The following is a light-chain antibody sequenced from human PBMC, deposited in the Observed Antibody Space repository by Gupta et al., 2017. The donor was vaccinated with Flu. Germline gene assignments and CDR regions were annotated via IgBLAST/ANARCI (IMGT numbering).Light chain of an antibody. CDR2: QDD. Sequence: QSVLTQPPSASGTPGQRVTISCSGTTSHSGSETVSWYQQITGAAPTVLIYQDDQRSSGAPARFSATKSGGSASLFIDGLQSEDEGIYYCVQWDDILDGPVFGGGTRLTVL. CDR3: VQWDDILDGPV. J-gene: IGLJ2*01. CDR1: TSHSGSET. V-gene: IGLV1-44*01.